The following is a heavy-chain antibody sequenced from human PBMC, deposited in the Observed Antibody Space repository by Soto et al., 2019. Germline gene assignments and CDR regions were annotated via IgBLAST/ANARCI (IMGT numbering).Heavy chain of an antibody. V-gene: IGHV4-31*03. J-gene: IGHJ4*02. CDR2: IYYSGST. D-gene: IGHD5-18*01. CDR3: ARGVNVDTALVDY. CDR1: GGSISSGGYY. Sequence: QVQLQESGPGLVKPSQTLSLTCTVSGGSISSGGYYWSWLRQHPGKGLEWIGYIYYSGSTYYNPSLKSRVTISVDTSKYPFSLKLISVTAADTAVYYCARGVNVDTALVDYWGQGTLVTVSS.